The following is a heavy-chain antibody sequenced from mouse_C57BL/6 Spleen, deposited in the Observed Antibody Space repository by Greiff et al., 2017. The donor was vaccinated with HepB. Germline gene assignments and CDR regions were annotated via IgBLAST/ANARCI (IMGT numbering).Heavy chain of an antibody. D-gene: IGHD3-3*01. V-gene: IGHV1-82*01. CDR1: GYAFSSSW. J-gene: IGHJ2*01. CDR2: IYPGDGDT. Sequence: QVQLKQSGPELVKPGASVKISCKASGYAFSSSWMNWVKQRPGKGLEWIGRIYPGDGDTNYNGKFKGKATLTADKSSSTAYMQLSSLTSEDSAVYFCAREGNWLYYFDYWGQGTTLTVSS. CDR3: AREGNWLYYFDY.